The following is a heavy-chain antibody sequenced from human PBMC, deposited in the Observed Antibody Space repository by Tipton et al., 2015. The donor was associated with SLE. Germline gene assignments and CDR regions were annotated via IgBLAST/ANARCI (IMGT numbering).Heavy chain of an antibody. CDR1: GGSISSSSYY. CDR2: IYYSGST. V-gene: IGHV4-39*07. CDR3: ARENGPYDAFDI. Sequence: TLSLTCTVSGGSISSSSYYWGWIRQPPGKGLEWIGSIYYSGSTYYNPSPKSRVTISVDTSKNQFSLKLSSVTAADTAVYYCARENGPYDAFDIWGQGTMVTVSS. J-gene: IGHJ3*02.